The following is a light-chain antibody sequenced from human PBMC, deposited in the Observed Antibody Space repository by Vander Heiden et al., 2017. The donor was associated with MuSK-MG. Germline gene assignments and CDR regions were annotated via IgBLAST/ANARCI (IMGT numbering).Light chain of an antibody. J-gene: IGLJ3*02. CDR2: DVS. V-gene: IGLV2-14*01. CDR1: SSDVGGYNY. CDR3: SSYTTNNTWV. Sequence: QSALTQPDSVSGSAGQSITISCTVSSSDVGGYNYVSWYQQPPAKAPKVIIYDVSKRPSGVSNRFSGSKSGNTASLTISGLQTDDEANYYCSSYTTNNTWVFGGGTKLTVL.